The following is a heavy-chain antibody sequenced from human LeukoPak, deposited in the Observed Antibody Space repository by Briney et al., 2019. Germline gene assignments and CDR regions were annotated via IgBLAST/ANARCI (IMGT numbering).Heavy chain of an antibody. J-gene: IGHJ3*02. D-gene: IGHD3-9*01. CDR3: ARAGSYDILTGYHPFDAFDI. Sequence: ASVKVSCKASGYTFTGYYMHWVRQAPGQGLEWMGWINPNSGDTNYAQKFQGRVTMTRDTSISTAYMELSRLRSDDTAVYYCARAGSYDILTGYHPFDAFDIWGQGTMVTVSS. V-gene: IGHV1-2*02. CDR2: INPNSGDT. CDR1: GYTFTGYY.